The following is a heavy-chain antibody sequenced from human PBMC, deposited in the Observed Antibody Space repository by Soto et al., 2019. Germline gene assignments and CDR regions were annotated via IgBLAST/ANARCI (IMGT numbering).Heavy chain of an antibody. CDR2: ISSSSSYI. D-gene: IGHD6-13*01. Sequence: EVQLVESGGGLVKPGGSLRLSCAASGFTFSSYSMNWVRQAPGKGLEWVSSISSSSSYIYYADSVKGRFTISRDNAKNSLYLQMNSLRAEDTAVYYCARDLEQGTYSSSWAYYFDYWGQGTLVTVSS. CDR3: ARDLEQGTYSSSWAYYFDY. V-gene: IGHV3-21*01. CDR1: GFTFSSYS. J-gene: IGHJ4*02.